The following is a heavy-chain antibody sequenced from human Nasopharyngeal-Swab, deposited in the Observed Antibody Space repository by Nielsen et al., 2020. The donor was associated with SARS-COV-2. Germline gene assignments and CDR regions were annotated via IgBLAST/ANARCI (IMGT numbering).Heavy chain of an antibody. D-gene: IGHD3-22*01. CDR3: VKEGDSSGYCGCYDI. CDR2: IHSDGNT. Sequence: GGSLRLSCAASGFTVSSSYMSWVRQAPGKGLEWVSTIHSDGNTYFADSVRGRFSSYRDNYRNTLSLEMNSLRAEDTAMYYCVKEGDSSGYCGCYDIWGQGTVVTVSP. J-gene: IGHJ3*02. CDR1: GFTVSSSY. V-gene: IGHV3-53*01.